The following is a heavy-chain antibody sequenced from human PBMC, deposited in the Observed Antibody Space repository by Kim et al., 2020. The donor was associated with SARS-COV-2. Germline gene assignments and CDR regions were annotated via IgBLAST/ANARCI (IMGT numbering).Heavy chain of an antibody. D-gene: IGHD3-10*01. CDR3: ARGHNYYGSGSYYIAEYFQH. V-gene: IGHV4-34*01. Sequence: SETLSLTCAVYGGSFSGYYWSWIRQPPGKGLEWIGEINHSGSTNYNPSLKSRVTISVDTSKNQFSLKLSSVTAADTAVYYCARGHNYYGSGSYYIAEYFQHWGQGTLVTVSS. J-gene: IGHJ1*01. CDR1: GGSFSGYY. CDR2: INHSGST.